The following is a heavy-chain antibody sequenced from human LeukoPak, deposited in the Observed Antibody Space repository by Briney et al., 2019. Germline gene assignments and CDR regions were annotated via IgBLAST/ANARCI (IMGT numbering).Heavy chain of an antibody. J-gene: IGHJ3*02. V-gene: IGHV4-59*01. CDR1: GDSISTYY. CDR3: ARDRTNIYRDAFDI. D-gene: IGHD1-26*01. CDR2: VYYSGCT. Sequence: NPAETASLTCTASGDSISTYYWSWIRQPPGMGLEWIGYVYYSGCTNYNPSLKSRVTISVDTSKNQFSLKLRSVTAADTAVYYCARDRTNIYRDAFDIWGQGTMASVSS.